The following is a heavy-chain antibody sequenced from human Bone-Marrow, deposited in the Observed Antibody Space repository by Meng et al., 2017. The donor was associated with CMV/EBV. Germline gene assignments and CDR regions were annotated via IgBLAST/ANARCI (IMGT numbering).Heavy chain of an antibody. CDR2: MHYTGNT. V-gene: IGHV4-59*08. CDR3: ARALEYMILAFDI. Sequence: SETLSLTCSVSGDSINNYHCSWIRQSPAKGLEWIGYMHYTGNTQYNPSLKSRVTISMDTSKNQFSLNLNSVTAADTAVYNCARALEYMILAFDIWGQGTLVTVSS. J-gene: IGHJ3*02. CDR1: GDSINNYH. D-gene: IGHD3-22*01.